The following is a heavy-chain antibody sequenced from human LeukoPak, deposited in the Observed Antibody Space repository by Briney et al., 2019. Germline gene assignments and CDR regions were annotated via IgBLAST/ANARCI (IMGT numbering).Heavy chain of an antibody. CDR2: VIVGSGRT. Sequence: GASVKVSCKTSGFTFSNSAIQWVRQARGQPLEWIGWVIVGSGRTHYAQRLHDRLLITRDMATNVATLEVSSLTSEDTAVYYCAAELYGGILGHCCSFAYWGQGTLVTVSS. CDR1: GFTFSNSA. V-gene: IGHV1-58*02. D-gene: IGHD2-21*02. CDR3: AAELYGGILGHCCSFAY. J-gene: IGHJ4*02.